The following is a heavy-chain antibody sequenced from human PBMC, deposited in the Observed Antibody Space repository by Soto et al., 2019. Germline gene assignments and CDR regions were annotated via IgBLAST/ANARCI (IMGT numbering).Heavy chain of an antibody. CDR3: ARGRYGDY. V-gene: IGHV1-18*01. D-gene: IGHD1-1*01. Sequence: QVHLVQSGAEVKKPGASVKVSCKGSGYGFTTYGITWVRQAPGQGLERMAWISAHNGNTNYAQKLQGRVTVTRDTSTSTAYMELRSLRSDDTAVHYCARGRYGDYWGQGVLVTVSS. J-gene: IGHJ4*02. CDR1: GYGFTTYG. CDR2: ISAHNGNT.